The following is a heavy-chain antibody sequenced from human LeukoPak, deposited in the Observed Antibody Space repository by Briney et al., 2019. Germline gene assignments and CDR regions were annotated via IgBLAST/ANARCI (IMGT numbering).Heavy chain of an antibody. D-gene: IGHD6-13*01. J-gene: IGHJ3*02. CDR1: GGSISSYY. V-gene: IGHV4-59*01. CDR2: IYYSGST. CDR3: AREGYNSSWYATLGTFDT. Sequence: PSETLSLTCTVSGGSISSYYWSWIRQPPGKGLEWIGYIYYSGSTNYNPSLKSRVTISVDTSKNQFSLKLSSVSAADTAVYYFAREGYNSSWYATLGTFDTWGQGTLVTVSS.